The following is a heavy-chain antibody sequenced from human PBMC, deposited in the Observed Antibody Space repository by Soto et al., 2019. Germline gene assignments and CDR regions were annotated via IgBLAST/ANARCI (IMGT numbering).Heavy chain of an antibody. CDR2: IYHSGST. D-gene: IGHD6-13*01. CDR1: GGSISSGGYS. CDR3: ASGYYSSSWYDFVSDYYYGMDV. J-gene: IGHJ6*02. V-gene: IGHV4-30-2*01. Sequence: QLQLQESGSGLVKPSQTLSLTCAVSGGSISSGGYSWSWIRQPPGKGLEWIGYIYHSGSTYYNPSLKSRVTISVDRSKNQFSLKLSSVTAADTAVYYCASGYYSSSWYDFVSDYYYGMDVWGQGTTVTVSS.